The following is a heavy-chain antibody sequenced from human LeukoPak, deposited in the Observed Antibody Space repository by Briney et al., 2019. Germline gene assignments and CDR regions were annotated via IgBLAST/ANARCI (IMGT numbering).Heavy chain of an antibody. D-gene: IGHD3-3*01. CDR2: INPSGGST. V-gene: IGHV1-46*01. CDR3: ASSRTPRLRFLEWLINDY. CDR1: GYTFTSYY. J-gene: IGHJ4*02. Sequence: ASVKVSCKASGYTFTSYYMHWVRQVPGQGLEWMGIINPSGGSTSYAQKFQGRVTMTRDTSTSTVYMELSSLRSEDTAVYYCASSRTPRLRFLEWLINDYWGQGTPVTVSS.